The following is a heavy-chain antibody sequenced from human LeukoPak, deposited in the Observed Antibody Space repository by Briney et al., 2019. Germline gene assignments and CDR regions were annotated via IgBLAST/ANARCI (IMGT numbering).Heavy chain of an antibody. CDR1: GGSISSSNW. CDR2: IYHSGST. CDR3: ASYYDSSGYYRAYAFDI. J-gene: IGHJ3*02. V-gene: IGHV4-4*02. Sequence: PSGTLSLACAVSGGSISSSNWWSWVRQPPGKGLEWIGEIYHSGSTNYNPSLKSRVTISVDKSKNQFSLKLSSVTAADTAVYYCASYYDSSGYYRAYAFDIWGQGTMVTVSS. D-gene: IGHD3-22*01.